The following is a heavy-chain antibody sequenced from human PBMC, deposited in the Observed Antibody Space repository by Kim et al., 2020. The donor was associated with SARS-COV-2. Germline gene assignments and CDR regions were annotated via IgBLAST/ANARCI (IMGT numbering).Heavy chain of an antibody. J-gene: IGHJ6*03. Sequence: SETLSLTCTVSGGSISSGGYYWSWIRQHPGKGLEWIGYIYYSGSTYYNPSLKSRVTISVDTSKNQFSLKLSSVTAADTAVYYCARGRSMVRGVITLYYYMDVWGKGTTVTVSS. V-gene: IGHV4-31*03. CDR3: ARGRSMVRGVITLYYYMDV. CDR1: GGSISSGGYY. D-gene: IGHD3-10*01. CDR2: IYYSGST.